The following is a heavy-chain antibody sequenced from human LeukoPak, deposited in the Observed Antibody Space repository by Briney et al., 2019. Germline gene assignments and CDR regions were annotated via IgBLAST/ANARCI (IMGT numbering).Heavy chain of an antibody. D-gene: IGHD6-13*01. V-gene: IGHV3-7*01. CDR3: ASTRSSSWYFDY. CDR2: IKQDGSEK. Sequence: PGGSLRLSCAASGFTFSSYWMSWVRQAPGKGLEWVANIKQDGSEKYYVDSVKGRSTISRDNAKNSLYLQMNSLRAEDTAVYYCASTRSSSWYFDYWGQGTLVTVSS. J-gene: IGHJ4*02. CDR1: GFTFSSYW.